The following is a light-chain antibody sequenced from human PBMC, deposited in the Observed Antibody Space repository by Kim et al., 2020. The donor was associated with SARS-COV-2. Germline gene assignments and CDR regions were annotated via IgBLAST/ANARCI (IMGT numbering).Light chain of an antibody. CDR2: DAS. CDR1: QSSSNY. V-gene: IGKV1-5*01. Sequence: DIQMTQAPSTLSASVGDRVPITCRASQSSSNYLAWYQQKPGKAPKLLIHDASNLENGVPSRFSGSGSGTDFSLTLSSLQPGDFASYYCQQYKEYYATFGPGTKVDIK. J-gene: IGKJ3*01. CDR3: QQYKEYYAT.